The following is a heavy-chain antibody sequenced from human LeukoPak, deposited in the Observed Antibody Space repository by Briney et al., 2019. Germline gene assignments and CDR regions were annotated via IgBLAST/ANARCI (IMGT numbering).Heavy chain of an antibody. CDR3: AKDRFVAAAGIDY. D-gene: IGHD6-13*01. J-gene: IGHJ4*02. CDR2: ITGAGGGT. Sequence: GGPLRLSCAASGFTLSSFGMTWVRLASGKRLEWVSSITGAGGGTLYADSVKGRVTISRDNSKNTLYLQMNSLRAEDTAVYYCAKDRFVAAAGIDYWGQGTLVTVSS. CDR1: GFTLSSFG. V-gene: IGHV3-23*01.